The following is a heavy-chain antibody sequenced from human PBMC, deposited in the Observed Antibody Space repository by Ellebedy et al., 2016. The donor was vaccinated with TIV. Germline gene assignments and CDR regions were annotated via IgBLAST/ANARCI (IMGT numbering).Heavy chain of an antibody. CDR3: TRETNPPPGAQVGTGFDC. CDR1: GFSFSTYG. Sequence: GESLKISCVASGFSFSTYGMHWVRQAPGKGLEWVAFKRIDGSNEYNGDSVKGRFIISRDLSKNTLYLQMNRMTSDDTGIYYCTRETNPPPGAQVGTGFDCWGQGTLVIVSS. D-gene: IGHD1-14*01. V-gene: IGHV3-30*02. CDR2: KRIDGSNE. J-gene: IGHJ4*02.